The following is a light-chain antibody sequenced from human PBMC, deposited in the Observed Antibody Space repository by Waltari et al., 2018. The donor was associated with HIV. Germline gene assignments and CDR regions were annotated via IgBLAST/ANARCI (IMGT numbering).Light chain of an antibody. V-gene: IGKV3-15*01. CDR1: QNVNRD. J-gene: IGKJ2*01. CDR2: STS. CDR3: QQYHGETPMYT. Sequence: EIVMTQSPATLSVSPGEKATLSCKASQNVNRDLAWYQQRPGQAPRLLIFSTSHRSFGVPARFSGSGFGTEFTLTISSLQSEDFAVYYCQQYHGETPMYTFGQGTKVEIK.